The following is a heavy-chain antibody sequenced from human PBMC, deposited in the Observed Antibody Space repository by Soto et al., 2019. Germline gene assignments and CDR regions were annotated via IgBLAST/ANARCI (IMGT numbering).Heavy chain of an antibody. CDR2: INHSGST. J-gene: IGHJ6*02. CDR1: GGSFSGYY. Sequence: QVQLQQWGAGLLKPSETLSLTCAVYGGSFSGYYWSWIRQPPGKGLEWIGEINHSGSTNYNPSLKGRVTKSVDTSKNQFSLKLSSVTAADTAVYYCARGHGIRFGELLSPYYYYYYGMDVWGQGTTVTVSS. D-gene: IGHD3-10*01. V-gene: IGHV4-34*01. CDR3: ARGHGIRFGELLSPYYYYYYGMDV.